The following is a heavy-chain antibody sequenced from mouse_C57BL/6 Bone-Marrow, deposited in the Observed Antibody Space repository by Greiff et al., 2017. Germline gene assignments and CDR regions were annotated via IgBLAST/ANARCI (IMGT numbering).Heavy chain of an antibody. CDR3: ARHGALRSLFAY. CDR1: GYTFTGYT. Sequence: QVQLQEPGAELVKPGASVKLSCKASGYTFTGYTIHWVKQRPGRGLEGIGRFNPGSGSRKYNEKFKDKATLTADKSSSTVYMELSRLTSEDSAVYFCARHGALRSLFAYWGQGTLVTVSA. CDR2: FNPGSGSR. V-gene: IGHV1-62-2*01. J-gene: IGHJ3*01.